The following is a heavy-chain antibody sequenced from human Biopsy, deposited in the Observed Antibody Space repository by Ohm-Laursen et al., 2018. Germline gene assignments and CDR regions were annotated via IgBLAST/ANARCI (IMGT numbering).Heavy chain of an antibody. V-gene: IGHV1-69*17. CDR1: GGTFSNYA. CDR2: IIALSGLV. CDR3: ATPFQYYDSWGGYPPFDH. Sequence: SSVKVSCKASGGTFSNYAISWVRQAPGEGLEWMGGIIALSGLVNYAPKFQGRVSITADKSTTTAYMELSNLKSEDTAVYYCATPFQYYDSWGGYPPFDHWGQGTLVTVSS. J-gene: IGHJ4*02. D-gene: IGHD3-3*01.